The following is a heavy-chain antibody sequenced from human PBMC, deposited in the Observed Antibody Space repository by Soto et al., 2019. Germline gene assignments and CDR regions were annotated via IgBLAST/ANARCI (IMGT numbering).Heavy chain of an antibody. J-gene: IGHJ6*03. V-gene: IGHV1-2*06. CDR2: INPNGGVT. D-gene: IGHD5-12*01. CDR3: ARESGRATATLDYYYFYMDV. Sequence: GASVKVSCKASGYTFTIYYIHWVRQAPGQGLEWMGRINPNGGVTKYAQKFQGRVTVTRDTSTRTVYLELSSLRSDDTAVYYCARESGRATATLDYYYFYMDVWGKGTTVTVSS. CDR1: GYTFTIYY.